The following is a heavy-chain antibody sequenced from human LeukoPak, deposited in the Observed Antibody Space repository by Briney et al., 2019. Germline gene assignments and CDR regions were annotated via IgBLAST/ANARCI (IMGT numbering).Heavy chain of an antibody. V-gene: IGHV3-7*03. CDR2: IKPDGNDK. Sequence: GGSLRLSCAASGFTFSIHWMTWVRQAPGKGLEWVATIKPDGNDKYFVDSVKGRVTISRDNSKNTLYLQMNSLRAEDTAVYYCAKDSYDSSGSRYDYWGQGTLVTVSS. CDR1: GFTFSIHW. CDR3: AKDSYDSSGSRYDY. J-gene: IGHJ4*02. D-gene: IGHD3-22*01.